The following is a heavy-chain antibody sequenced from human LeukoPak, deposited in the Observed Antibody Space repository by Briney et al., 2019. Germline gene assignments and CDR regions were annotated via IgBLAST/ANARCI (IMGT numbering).Heavy chain of an antibody. Sequence: SETLSLTCIVSGGSIRSGSCYWSWIRQPAGKGLEWIGRIYPSGSTNYNPSLKSRVTISVATSKHQLSLKLSAGTAADTAVYYCARGPYCSGTTCYTHARFDPGGQGTLVTVSS. CDR2: IYPSGST. J-gene: IGHJ5*02. CDR3: ARGPYCSGTTCYTHARFDP. CDR1: GGSIRSGSCY. V-gene: IGHV4-61*02. D-gene: IGHD2-2*02.